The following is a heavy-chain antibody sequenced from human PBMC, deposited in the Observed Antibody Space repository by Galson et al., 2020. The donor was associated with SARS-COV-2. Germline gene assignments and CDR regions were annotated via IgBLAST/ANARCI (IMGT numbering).Heavy chain of an antibody. V-gene: IGHV4-4*07. D-gene: IGHD3-22*01. Sequence: SETLSLTCTVSGGSISSYYWSWIRQPAGKGLEWIGRIYTSGSTNYNPSLKSRVTMSVDTSKNQFSLKLSSVTAADTAVYYCAGVKTVSPTYYYDSSGFNWFDPWGQGTLVTVSS. CDR1: GGSISSYY. J-gene: IGHJ5*02. CDR3: AGVKTVSPTYYYDSSGFNWFDP. CDR2: IYTSGST.